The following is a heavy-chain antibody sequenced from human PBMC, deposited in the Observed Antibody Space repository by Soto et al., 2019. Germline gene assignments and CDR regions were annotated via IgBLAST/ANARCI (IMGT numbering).Heavy chain of an antibody. Sequence: ASVKVSCKASGYTFTSYAMHWVRQAPGQRLEWMGWINAGNGNTKYSQKFQGRVTITRDTSASTAYMELSSLRSEDMAVYYCARDLRAGTTAHDAFDIWGQGTMVTVSS. J-gene: IGHJ3*02. D-gene: IGHD1-7*01. V-gene: IGHV1-3*01. CDR1: GYTFTSYA. CDR3: ARDLRAGTTAHDAFDI. CDR2: INAGNGNT.